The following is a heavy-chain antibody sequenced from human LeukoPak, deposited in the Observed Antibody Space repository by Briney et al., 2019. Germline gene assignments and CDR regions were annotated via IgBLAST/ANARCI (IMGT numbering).Heavy chain of an antibody. CDR1: GFTFSIYA. V-gene: IGHV3-64D*06. CDR2: ISSNGGST. D-gene: IGHD3-10*01. CDR3: VMGVLYSVQGVPFDY. J-gene: IGHJ4*02. Sequence: HPGGSLRLSCSASGFTFSIYAMHWVRQAPGKGLEYVSAISSNGGSTYYADSVKGRFTISRDNSKNTVYLQMSSLRAEDTAVYYCVMGVLYSVQGVPFDYWGQGTLVTVSS.